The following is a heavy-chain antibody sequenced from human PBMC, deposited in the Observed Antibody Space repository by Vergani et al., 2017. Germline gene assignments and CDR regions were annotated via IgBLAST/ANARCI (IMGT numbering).Heavy chain of an antibody. CDR2: IYPSGTT. D-gene: IGHD6-6*01. J-gene: IGHJ4*02. V-gene: IGHV4-4*07. CDR3: ARVVAARGFDS. CDR1: GGSMHNDY. Sequence: QVQLQESGPELVKPSETLSLICTVSGGSMHNDYWTWIRQPAGRALEWIGRIYPSGTTNHNPTLKSRVTMSVDTSKSQFSLQLSSLTAADTATYYCARVVAARGFDSWGQGILVTVSS.